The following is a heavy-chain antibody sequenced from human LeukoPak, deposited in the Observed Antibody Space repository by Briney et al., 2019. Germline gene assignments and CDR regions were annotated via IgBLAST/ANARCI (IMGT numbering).Heavy chain of an antibody. D-gene: IGHD2-2*01. V-gene: IGHV1-69*13. CDR3: ARGLYCSSSTSCYDYGMDV. J-gene: IGHJ6*02. Sequence: SEKVSCKTSGGIFRSYGLNWVRQAPGQGLEWMGGFIPILGTPKYAQNLQGRVTITADESTSTGYMELSSLRYEDTAVYYCARGLYCSSSTSCYDYGMDVWGQGTTVTVSS. CDR1: GGIFRSYG. CDR2: FIPILGTP.